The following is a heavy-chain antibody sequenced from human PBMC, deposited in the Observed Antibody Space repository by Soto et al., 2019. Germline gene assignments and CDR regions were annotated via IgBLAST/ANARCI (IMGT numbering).Heavy chain of an antibody. CDR1: GFTFSTYA. CDR2: ISYDGTNK. D-gene: IGHD5-18*01. J-gene: IGHJ6*02. Sequence: GGSLRLSCAASGFTFSTYAMHWVRQAPGKGLEWVAVISYDGTNKYYADSVRGRFTISRDNSKNTLFLQTNSLRAEDTAVYYCAKDGGGYNYGYVMLDKYYYGMDVWGQGTTVTVS. V-gene: IGHV3-30-3*01. CDR3: AKDGGGYNYGYVMLDKYYYGMDV.